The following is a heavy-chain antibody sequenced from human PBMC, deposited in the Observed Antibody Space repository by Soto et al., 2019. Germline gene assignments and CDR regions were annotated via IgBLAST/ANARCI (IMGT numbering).Heavy chain of an antibody. J-gene: IGHJ4*02. CDR2: IXGSGGXT. Sequence: LGLACAASGFSVRSCALSWVRQAPGXGLEWVSAIXGSGGXTYYADSVKGRXXISRDNSXXTLYMQMSSLRAEDTAVYYCAKVQFTIFGNFDYWGQGTPVTVS. CDR3: AKVQFTIFGNFDY. CDR1: GFSVRSCA. V-gene: IGHV3-23*01. D-gene: IGHD3-3*01.